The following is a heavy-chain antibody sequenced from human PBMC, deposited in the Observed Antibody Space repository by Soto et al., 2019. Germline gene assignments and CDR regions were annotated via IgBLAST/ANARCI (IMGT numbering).Heavy chain of an antibody. CDR2: IMPSFDTA. V-gene: IGHV1-69*01. J-gene: IGHJ1*01. CDR1: GGTFSNYA. D-gene: IGHD1-26*01. CDR3: AGGARYSVRRYFQH. Sequence: QVQLVQSGAEVTKPGSSVKVSCKASGGTFSNYAISWVRQAPGQGLEWLGGIMPSFDTAKYPQNFEGRVTITADETTSTAYMELSSLRSEDTDVYYCAGGARYSVRRYFQHWGHGTLVTVSS.